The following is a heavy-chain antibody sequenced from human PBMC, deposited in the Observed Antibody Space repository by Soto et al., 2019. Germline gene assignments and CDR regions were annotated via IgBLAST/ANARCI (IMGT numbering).Heavy chain of an antibody. V-gene: IGHV4-4*02. D-gene: IGHD2-2*01. Sequence: XATLSLTCAVSGGSISSSNWWSCVRQPPGKGLEWIGEIYHSGSTNYNPSLKSRVTISVDKSKNQFSLKLSSVTAADTAVYYCARAVVVPAAHFDYWGQGTLVTVSS. CDR1: GGSISSSNW. CDR3: ARAVVVPAAHFDY. CDR2: IYHSGST. J-gene: IGHJ4*02.